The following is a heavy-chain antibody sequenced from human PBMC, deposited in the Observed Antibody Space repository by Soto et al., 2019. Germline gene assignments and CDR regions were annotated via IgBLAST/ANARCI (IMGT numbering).Heavy chain of an antibody. CDR1: GGSFSGYY. CDR3: ARDRRSGYYGLRVVTNWFDP. D-gene: IGHD3-22*01. Sequence: SETLSLTCAVYGGSFSGYYWSWIRQPPGKGLEWIGEINHSGSTNYNPSLKSRVTISVDTSKNQFSLKLGSVTAADTAVYYCARDRRSGYYGLRVVTNWFDPWGQGTLVTVSS. CDR2: INHSGST. V-gene: IGHV4-34*01. J-gene: IGHJ5*02.